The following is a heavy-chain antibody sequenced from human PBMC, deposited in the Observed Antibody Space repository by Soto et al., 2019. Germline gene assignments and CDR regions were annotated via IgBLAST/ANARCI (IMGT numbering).Heavy chain of an antibody. CDR1: GFTFSSYG. J-gene: IGHJ6*02. CDR2: ISSNGGST. D-gene: IGHD4-17*01. V-gene: IGHV3-64*01. CDR3: ARDLTTLMQGDSGVPHYYYYGMDV. Sequence: GGSLRLSCAASGFTFSSYGMHWVRQAPGKGLEWVAAISSNGGSTYYANSVKGRFTISRDNSKNTLYLQMGSLRSEDTAVYYCARDLTTLMQGDSGVPHYYYYGMDVWGQGTTVTVSS.